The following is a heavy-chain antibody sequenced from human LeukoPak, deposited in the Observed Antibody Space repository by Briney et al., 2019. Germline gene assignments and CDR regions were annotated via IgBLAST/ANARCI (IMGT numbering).Heavy chain of an antibody. V-gene: IGHV1-69*13. D-gene: IGHD2-2*02. CDR2: IIPIFGTA. CDR3: ATRPGEVVVVPAAILSPLDY. J-gene: IGHJ4*02. Sequence: EASVTVSCTASGGTFSSYAISWVRQAPGQGLEWMGGIIPIFGTANYAQKFQGRVTITADESTSTAYMELSSLRSEDTAVYYCATRPGEVVVVPAAILSPLDYWGQGTLVTVSS. CDR1: GGTFSSYA.